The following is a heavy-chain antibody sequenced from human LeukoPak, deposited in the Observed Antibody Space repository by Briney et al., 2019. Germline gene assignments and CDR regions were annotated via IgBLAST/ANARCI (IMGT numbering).Heavy chain of an antibody. V-gene: IGHV1-46*01. J-gene: IGHJ6*02. Sequence: ASVKVSCKASGYTFTSYYIHRERQAPGQGLEWMGIINPSGGSTSYAQKFQGRVTMTTDTSTSTVYMELSSLRSEDTAVYYCARGASPPPGLYGMDVWGQGTTVTVSS. CDR2: INPSGGST. CDR3: ARGASPPPGLYGMDV. D-gene: IGHD1-26*01. CDR1: GYTFTSYY.